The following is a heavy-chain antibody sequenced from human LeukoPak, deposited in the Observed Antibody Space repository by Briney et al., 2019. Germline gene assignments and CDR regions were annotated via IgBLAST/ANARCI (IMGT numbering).Heavy chain of an antibody. CDR3: ARGGNRFGGFYFDY. CDR2: IHHSGRS. Sequence: PSQTLSLTCTVSADSLSSGGHYWAWIRQFPGKGLESIGFIHHSGRSRHNPSLKDRVAISVDTSRKQFALKLSSVTAADTAMYYCARGGNRFGGFYFDYWGQGIQVIVSS. D-gene: IGHD3-10*01. CDR1: ADSLSSGGHY. V-gene: IGHV4-31*03. J-gene: IGHJ4*02.